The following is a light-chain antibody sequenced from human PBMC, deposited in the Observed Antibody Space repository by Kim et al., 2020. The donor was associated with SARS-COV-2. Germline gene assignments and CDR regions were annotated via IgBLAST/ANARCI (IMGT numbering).Light chain of an antibody. V-gene: IGKV3-15*01. J-gene: IGKJ5*01. CDR1: QFVGSS. CDR3: QQYNLWPPIT. CDR2: GAS. Sequence: PGERVTLSCMASQFVGSSLAWYQQKPGQAPRLLIYGASTRATGIPARFSGSGSGTEFTLTISSLQSEDFALYFCQQYNLWPPITFGQGTRLEIK.